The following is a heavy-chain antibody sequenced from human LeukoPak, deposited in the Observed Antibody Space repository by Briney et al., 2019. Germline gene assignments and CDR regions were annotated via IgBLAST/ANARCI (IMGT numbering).Heavy chain of an antibody. J-gene: IGHJ4*02. V-gene: IGHV3-23*01. CDR2: ISGSGGST. CDR3: AKHLYYYDSSGYFN. D-gene: IGHD3-22*01. CDR1: GFTFSSYA. Sequence: GGSLRLSCAASGFTFSSYAMSWVRQAPGKGLEWVSAISGSGGSTYYADSVKGRFTISRDNSKNTLYLQMNSLRAEDTAVYYCAKHLYYYDSSGYFNWGQGTLVTVSS.